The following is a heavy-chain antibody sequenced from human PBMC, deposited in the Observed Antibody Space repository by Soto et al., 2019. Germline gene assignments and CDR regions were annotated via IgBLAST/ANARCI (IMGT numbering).Heavy chain of an antibody. CDR2: ISGSGGST. CDR1: GFTFSSYA. V-gene: IGHV3-23*01. J-gene: IGHJ6*02. D-gene: IGHD3-10*01. Sequence: EVQLLESGGGLVQPGGSLRLSCAASGFTFSSYAMSWVRQAPGKGLEWVSAISGSGGSTYYADSVKGRFTIFRDNSKNTLYLQMNSLRAEDTAVYYCATGRGLYYYYGMDVWGQGTTVTVSS. CDR3: ATGRGLYYYYGMDV.